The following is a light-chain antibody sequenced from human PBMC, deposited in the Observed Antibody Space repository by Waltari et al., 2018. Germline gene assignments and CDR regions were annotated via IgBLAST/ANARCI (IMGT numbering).Light chain of an antibody. CDR1: QSVSRN. CDR3: QQYNNWLVA. CDR2: GAS. J-gene: IGKJ1*01. Sequence: EIVMTQSPATLSVSPGERATLSCRASQSVSRNSAWYQQKPGQAPRLLIYGASTRATGTPARFSGSGSGTEFTLTISSLQSEDFAVYYCQQYNNWLVAFGQGTKVEIK. V-gene: IGKV3-15*01.